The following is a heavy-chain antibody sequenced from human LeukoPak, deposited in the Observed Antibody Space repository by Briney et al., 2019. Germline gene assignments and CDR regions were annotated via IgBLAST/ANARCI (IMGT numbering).Heavy chain of an antibody. CDR3: ARSHIPHCDFWTASL. CDR2: VSYDGSNK. J-gene: IGHJ4*02. Sequence: PGGSLRLSCAVSGFTFSSYAMHWVRQAPGKGLEWVAVVSYDGSNKYYADSVKGRFTISRDNSKNTLYLQMNSLRAEDTAVYYCARSHIPHCDFWTASLWGQGTLVTVSS. D-gene: IGHD3/OR15-3a*01. V-gene: IGHV3-30*03. CDR1: GFTFSSYA.